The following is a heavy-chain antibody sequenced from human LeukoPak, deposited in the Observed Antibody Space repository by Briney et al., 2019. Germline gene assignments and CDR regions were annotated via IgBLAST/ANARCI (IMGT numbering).Heavy chain of an antibody. CDR2: ISSSSSYI. V-gene: IGHV3-21*04. J-gene: IGHJ6*03. CDR3: ARAPYSSSWYGSYYYYYMDV. Sequence: GGSLRLSCAASGFTFSSYSMNWVRQAPGKGLEWVSSISSSSSYIYYADSVKGRFTISRDNAKNSLYLQMNSLRAEDTAVYYCARAPYSSSWYGSYYYYYMDVWGKGTTVTVSS. CDR1: GFTFSSYS. D-gene: IGHD6-13*01.